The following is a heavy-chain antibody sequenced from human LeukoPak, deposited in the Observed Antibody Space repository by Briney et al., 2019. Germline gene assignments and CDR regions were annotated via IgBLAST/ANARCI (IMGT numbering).Heavy chain of an antibody. Sequence: GGSLRLSCGASGFTFSSYGMHWVRQAPGKGLEWVAVISYDGSNKYYADSVKGRITISRDNSKNTLYLQMNSLRAEDTAVYYCAKDGVLRSGWYHYFDYWGQGTLVTVSS. D-gene: IGHD6-19*01. J-gene: IGHJ4*02. CDR3: AKDGVLRSGWYHYFDY. CDR1: GFTFSSYG. V-gene: IGHV3-30*18. CDR2: ISYDGSNK.